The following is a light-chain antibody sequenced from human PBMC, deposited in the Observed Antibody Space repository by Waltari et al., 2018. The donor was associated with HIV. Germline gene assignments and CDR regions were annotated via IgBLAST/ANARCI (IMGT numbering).Light chain of an antibody. V-gene: IGLV3-10*01. CDR3: YSTDRV. CDR1: ALPKKY. Sequence: SYELTQPSSVSVSPGQTARIPCSGDALPKKYAYWYQQKSGQAPVLGIYEDNKRPSGIPERFSGSSSGTMATLTISGAQVEDEADYYCYSTDRVFGGGTKLTVL. J-gene: IGLJ2*01. CDR2: EDN.